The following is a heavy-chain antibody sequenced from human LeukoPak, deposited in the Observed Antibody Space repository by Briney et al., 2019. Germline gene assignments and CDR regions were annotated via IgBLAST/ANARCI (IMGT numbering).Heavy chain of an antibody. J-gene: IGHJ3*02. CDR1: GGSISSYH. V-gene: IGHV4-4*07. D-gene: IGHD4-17*01. Sequence: PSETLSLICTVSGGSISSYHWSWIRQPVGKGLEWIGRIYSTGSTNHNPSLKSRVTMSLDTSKNQFSLKLSSVTAADTAVYYCARLPGTTGPYDPFDIWGQGTVVTVSS. CDR3: ARLPGTTGPYDPFDI. CDR2: IYSTGST.